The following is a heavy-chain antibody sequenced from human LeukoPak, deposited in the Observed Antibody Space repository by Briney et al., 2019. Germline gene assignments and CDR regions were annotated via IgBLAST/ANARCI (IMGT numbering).Heavy chain of an antibody. CDR3: ARGGRYSSGWPFDY. Sequence: SETLSLTCAVYGGSFSGYYWSWIRQPRGKGLEWIGEINHSGSTNYNPSLKSRVTISVDTSKNQFSLKLSSVTAADTAVYYCARGGRYSSGWPFDYWGQGTLVTVSS. CDR1: GGSFSGYY. CDR2: INHSGST. J-gene: IGHJ4*02. V-gene: IGHV4-34*01. D-gene: IGHD6-19*01.